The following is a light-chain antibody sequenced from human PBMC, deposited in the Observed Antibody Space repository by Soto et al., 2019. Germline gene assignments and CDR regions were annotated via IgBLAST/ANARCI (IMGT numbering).Light chain of an antibody. Sequence: SVLTQPASVSGSPGQSITVSCTGSSDDIGNFNLVSWYQQFPGKAPKLIVYEVNKRPLGVSDRFSGSKSGNTASLTISGLQAEDEADYHCCSYAGSRWMFGGGTKLTVL. V-gene: IGLV2-23*02. J-gene: IGLJ3*02. CDR3: CSYAGSRWM. CDR2: EVN. CDR1: SDDIGNFNL.